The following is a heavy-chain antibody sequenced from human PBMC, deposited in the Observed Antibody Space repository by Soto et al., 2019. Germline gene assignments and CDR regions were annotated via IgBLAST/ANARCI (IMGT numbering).Heavy chain of an antibody. CDR3: ARNGNQLLYSTEYNSFDP. V-gene: IGHV1-69*13. Sequence: SVKVSCKASGGTFSSYAISWVRQAPGQGLEWMGGIIPIFGTANYAQKFQGRVTITADESTSTAYMELSSLRSEDTAVYYCARNGNQLLYSTEYNSFDPWGQGTLVTVSS. J-gene: IGHJ5*02. CDR2: IIPIFGTA. CDR1: GGTFSSYA. D-gene: IGHD2-2*01.